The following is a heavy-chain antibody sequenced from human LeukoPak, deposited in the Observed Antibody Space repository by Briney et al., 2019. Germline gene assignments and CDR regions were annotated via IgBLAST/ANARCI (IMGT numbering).Heavy chain of an antibody. D-gene: IGHD3-10*01. CDR1: GFPFNSNA. CDR2: IGDSGGNT. V-gene: IGHV3-23*01. CDR3: ARESRGAFDP. Sequence: GGSLRLSCAASGFPFNSNAMSWVRQAPGKGLEWVSSIGDSGGNTYYADSVKGRFTISRDNSKNTLYLQMNRLRAEDTAVYYCARESRGAFDPWGQGTLVTVSS. J-gene: IGHJ5*02.